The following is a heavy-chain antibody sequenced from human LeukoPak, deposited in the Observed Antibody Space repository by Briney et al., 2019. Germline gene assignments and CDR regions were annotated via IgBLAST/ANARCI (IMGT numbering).Heavy chain of an antibody. Sequence: SVKVSCKASGGTFSSYAISWVRQAPGQGLEWMGRIIPIFGTANYAQKFQGRVTITTDESTSTAYIELSSLRSEDTAVYYCARDLQLRFLEWLPGDYYMDDWGKGTTVTVSS. D-gene: IGHD3-3*01. CDR1: GGTFSSYA. CDR3: ARDLQLRFLEWLPGDYYMDD. J-gene: IGHJ6*03. V-gene: IGHV1-69*05. CDR2: IIPIFGTA.